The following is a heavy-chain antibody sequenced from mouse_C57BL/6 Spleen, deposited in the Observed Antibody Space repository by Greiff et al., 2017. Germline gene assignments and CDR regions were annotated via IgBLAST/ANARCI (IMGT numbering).Heavy chain of an antibody. Sequence: VQLQQSGPELVKPGASVKISCKASGYTFTDYYMNWVKQSHGKSLEWIGDINPNNGGTSYNQKFKGKATLTVDKSSSTAYMELRSLTSEDSAVYYCARSEGDGFDYWGQGTTLTVSS. CDR3: ARSEGDGFDY. D-gene: IGHD2-3*01. CDR2: INPNNGGT. V-gene: IGHV1-26*01. J-gene: IGHJ2*01. CDR1: GYTFTDYY.